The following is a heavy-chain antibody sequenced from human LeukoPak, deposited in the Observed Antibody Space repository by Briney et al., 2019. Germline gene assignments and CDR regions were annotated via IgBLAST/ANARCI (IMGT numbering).Heavy chain of an antibody. CDR3: ARAHTPLRSDYYYYLDV. J-gene: IGHJ6*03. CDR1: GGSISSHY. CDR2: IYYSGST. V-gene: IGHV4-59*11. D-gene: IGHD5-18*01. Sequence: PSETLSLTCTVSGGSISSHYWSWIRQPPGKGLEWIGYIYYSGSTNYNPSLKSRVTISVDTSKNQFSLKLSSVTAADTAVYFCARAHTPLRSDYYYYLDVWGTGTTVTVS.